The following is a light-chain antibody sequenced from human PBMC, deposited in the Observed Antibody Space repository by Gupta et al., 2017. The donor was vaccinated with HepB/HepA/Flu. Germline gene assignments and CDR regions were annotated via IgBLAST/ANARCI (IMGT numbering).Light chain of an antibody. CDR2: DAS. Sequence: TALTQSPGTLSLSPGERVTLPCSASQSVSSSSLAWYQQKPGRSPSLLIYDASSRATGGPDRFSGRGGGTDFTLTINRLECEDLAVYYRQDYGSSPTFGRGTKVEIK. CDR1: QSVSSSS. CDR3: QDYGSSPT. V-gene: IGKV3-20*01. J-gene: IGKJ4*01.